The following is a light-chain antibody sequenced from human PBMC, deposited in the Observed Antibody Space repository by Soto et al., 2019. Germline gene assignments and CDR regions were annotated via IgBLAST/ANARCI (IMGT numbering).Light chain of an antibody. CDR2: DVS. Sequence: QSALTQPASVSGSPGQSITISCTGTSSDVGGYNYVSWYQQHPGKAPKLMIYDVSNRPSGVSNRFSGSKSGNTASLTSSGLQAEDEGDYYCSSYTSSSTNVVFGGGTKVTVL. J-gene: IGLJ2*01. V-gene: IGLV2-14*01. CDR3: SSYTSSSTNVV. CDR1: SSDVGGYNY.